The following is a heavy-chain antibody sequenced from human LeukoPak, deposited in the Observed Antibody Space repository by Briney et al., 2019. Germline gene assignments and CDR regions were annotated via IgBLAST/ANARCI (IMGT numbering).Heavy chain of an antibody. CDR3: AKDMACEGSGYDCDFDY. V-gene: IGHV3-23*01. Sequence: GGSLRLSCAASGFTFSSFAMSWVPQAPGKGLEWVSLISGIGGSKYYAYSVKGRFTISRDNSKNTLYLQMDGRRADDTAVFYCAKDMACEGSGYDCDFDYWGQGTLVTVSS. D-gene: IGHD5-12*01. CDR2: ISGIGGSK. J-gene: IGHJ4*02. CDR1: GFTFSSFA.